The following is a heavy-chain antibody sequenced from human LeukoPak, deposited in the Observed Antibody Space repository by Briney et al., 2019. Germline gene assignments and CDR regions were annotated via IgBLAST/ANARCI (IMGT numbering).Heavy chain of an antibody. CDR3: ARHPRGGSSGWFDY. CDR1: GGSISSSSYY. J-gene: IGHJ4*02. V-gene: IGHV4-39*01. CDR2: IYYSGST. Sequence: SETLSLTCTVSGGSISSSSYYWGWIRQPPGKGLEWIGSIYYSGSTYYNPSLKSRVTISVDTSKNQFFLKLSSVTAADTAVYYCARHPRGGSSGWFDYWGQGTLVTVSS. D-gene: IGHD6-19*01.